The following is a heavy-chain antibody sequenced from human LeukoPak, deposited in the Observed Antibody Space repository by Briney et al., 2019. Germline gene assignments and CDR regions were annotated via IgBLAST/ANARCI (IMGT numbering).Heavy chain of an antibody. CDR1: GGSLSGYY. D-gene: IGHD2-21*01. J-gene: IGHJ6*02. CDR2: INHSGTT. CDR3: ARITFVVEGYGMDV. Sequence: PSETLSLTCAVYGGSLSGYYWSWIRQPPGKGLEWIGEINHSGTTSYNPSLKSRVTISVDTSKNQFSLSLSSVTAADTAVYYCARITFVVEGYGMDVWGQGTTVTVSS. V-gene: IGHV4-34*01.